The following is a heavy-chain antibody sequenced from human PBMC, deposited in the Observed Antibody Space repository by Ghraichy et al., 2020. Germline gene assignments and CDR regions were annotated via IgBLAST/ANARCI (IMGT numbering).Heavy chain of an antibody. J-gene: IGHJ5*02. V-gene: IGHV4-4*07. CDR2: MYFTGTT. D-gene: IGHD1-14*01. Sequence: SETLSLTCTVSGGSITGYYWNWIRQSSGKGLEWVARMYFTGTTNYNPSLKDRVTMSVDASKSQFSLRMTSVTAADSGVYYCARDSRHRVQDTWFDPWGQGTLVIVSS. CDR3: ARDSRHRVQDTWFDP. CDR1: GGSITGYY.